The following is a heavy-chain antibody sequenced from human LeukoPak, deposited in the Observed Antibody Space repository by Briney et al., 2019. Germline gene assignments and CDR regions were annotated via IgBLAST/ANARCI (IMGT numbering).Heavy chain of an antibody. CDR3: ARDRDIVVVRNWFDP. CDR2: IIPIFGTA. Sequence: VASVKVSCKASGGTFSSYAISWVRQAPGQGLEWMGRIIPIFGTANYAQKFQGRVTITTDESTSIAYMELSSLRSDDTAVYYCARDRDIVVVRNWFDPWGQGTLVTVSS. J-gene: IGHJ5*02. D-gene: IGHD2-2*01. CDR1: GGTFSSYA. V-gene: IGHV1-69*05.